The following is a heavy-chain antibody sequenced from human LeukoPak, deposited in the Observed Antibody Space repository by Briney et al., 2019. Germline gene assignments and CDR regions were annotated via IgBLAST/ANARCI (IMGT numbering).Heavy chain of an antibody. Sequence: PGRSLRLSCAASGFSFDDHAMHWVRHAPGKGLEWVSGISWNSGSIGYADSVKGRFTISRDNAKNFLYLQMNSLKTEDMALYYCAKAWSGSYFPFDYWGQGTPVTVSS. V-gene: IGHV3-9*03. J-gene: IGHJ4*02. CDR3: AKAWSGSYFPFDY. CDR1: GFSFDDHA. D-gene: IGHD1-26*01. CDR2: ISWNSGSI.